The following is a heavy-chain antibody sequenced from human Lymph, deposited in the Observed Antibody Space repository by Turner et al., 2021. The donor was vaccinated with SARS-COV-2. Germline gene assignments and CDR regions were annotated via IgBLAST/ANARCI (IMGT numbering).Heavy chain of an antibody. D-gene: IGHD3-9*01. V-gene: IGHV1-8*01. CDR3: ARAAQLTVWFDP. J-gene: IGHJ5*02. Sequence: QVQLCQSGAEVKKPGASVKVSCMASGYTFTRYDINWVRQATGQGLEWMGWMDPNSGNTGYAQKFQGRVTMTRNTSISTAYMELSSLRSEDTAVYYCARAAQLTVWFDPWGQGTLVTVSS. CDR1: GYTFTRYD. CDR2: MDPNSGNT.